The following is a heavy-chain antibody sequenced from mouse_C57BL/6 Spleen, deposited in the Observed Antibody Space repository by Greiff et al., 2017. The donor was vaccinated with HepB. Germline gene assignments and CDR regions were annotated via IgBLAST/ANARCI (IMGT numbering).Heavy chain of an antibody. Sequence: EVQRVESGAELVRPGSSVKMSCKTSGYTFTSYGINWVKQRPGQGLEWIGYIYIGNGYTEYNEKFKGKATLTSDTSSSTAYMQLSSLTSEDSAIYFCARGGNYYGSPAWFAYWGQGTLVTVSA. J-gene: IGHJ3*01. D-gene: IGHD1-1*01. CDR3: ARGGNYYGSPAWFAY. V-gene: IGHV1-58*01. CDR2: IYIGNGYT. CDR1: GYTFTSYG.